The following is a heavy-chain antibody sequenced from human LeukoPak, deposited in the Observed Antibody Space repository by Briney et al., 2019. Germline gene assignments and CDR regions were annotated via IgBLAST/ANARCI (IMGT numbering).Heavy chain of an antibody. J-gene: IGHJ4*02. CDR2: IYPGDSDT. CDR3: ARSPGSTGGY. V-gene: IGHV5-51*01. Sequence: AASVKVSCKASGGTFSSYAISWVRQMPGKGLELMGIIYPGDSDTRYSPSFQGQVTISADKSISTAYLQWTSLKASDTAMYYCARSPGSTGGYWGQGTLVTVSS. CDR1: GGTFSSYA. D-gene: IGHD2-2*01.